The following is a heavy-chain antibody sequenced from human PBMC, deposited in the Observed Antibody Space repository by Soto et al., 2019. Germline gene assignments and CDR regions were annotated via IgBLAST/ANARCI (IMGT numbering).Heavy chain of an antibody. D-gene: IGHD3-10*01. CDR1: GESFSSNSAA. CDR2: TYYRSKWYN. J-gene: IGHJ6*02. V-gene: IGHV6-1*01. Sequence: SQTLSLTCAISGESFSSNSAAWNWIRQSPSRGLEWLGRTYYRSKWYNDYAVSVKSRITINPDTSMNQFSLQLNSVTPEDTAVYYCARAPYGSGSNLTGMDVWGQGTTVTVSS. CDR3: ARAPYGSGSNLTGMDV.